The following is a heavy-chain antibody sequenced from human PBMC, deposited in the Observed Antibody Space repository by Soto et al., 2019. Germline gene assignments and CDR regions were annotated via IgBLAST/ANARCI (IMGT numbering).Heavy chain of an antibody. Sequence: EVQLVESGGGLVQPGGSLRLSCAASGFTVSSNYMSWVRHSPGKGLEWVSVIYSGGSTNYADSVKGIFTISRDNSKHTLYLQMSSLRAEDTAVYYCAREGVVAAPDWGQGTLVTGYS. CDR1: GFTVSSNY. CDR2: IYSGGST. V-gene: IGHV3-66*01. D-gene: IGHD2-15*01. CDR3: AREGVVAAPD. J-gene: IGHJ4*02.